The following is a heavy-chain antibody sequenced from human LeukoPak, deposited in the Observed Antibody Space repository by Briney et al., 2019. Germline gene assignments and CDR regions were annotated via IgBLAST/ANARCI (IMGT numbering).Heavy chain of an antibody. CDR3: AKEGYSYGFDY. CDR1: GFTFDDYA. CDR2: ISWNSGSI. Sequence: GGSLRLSCAASGFTFDDYAMHWVRQAPGKGLEWVSGISWNSGSIGYADSVKGRFTISRDNAKNSLYLQMNSLRAEDTALYYCAKEGYSYGFDYWGQGTLVTVSS. D-gene: IGHD5-18*01. J-gene: IGHJ4*02. V-gene: IGHV3-9*01.